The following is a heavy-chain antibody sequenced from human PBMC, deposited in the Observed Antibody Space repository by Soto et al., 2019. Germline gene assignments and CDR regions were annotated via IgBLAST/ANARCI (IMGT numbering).Heavy chain of an antibody. CDR3: ARGLMSSKWVVY. V-gene: IGHV1-8*01. D-gene: IGHD1-26*01. Sequence: ASVKVSCKASGYTFTSYDINWVRQATGQGLEWMGWMNPNSGNTGYAQKFQGRVTMTRNTSISTAYMELSSLRSEDTAVYYCARGLMSSKWVVYWGQGTLVTVSS. J-gene: IGHJ4*02. CDR2: MNPNSGNT. CDR1: GYTFTSYD.